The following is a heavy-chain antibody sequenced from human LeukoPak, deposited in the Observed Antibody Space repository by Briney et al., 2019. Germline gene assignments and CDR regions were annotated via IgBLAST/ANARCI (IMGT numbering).Heavy chain of an antibody. CDR1: GDSISSGSFY. D-gene: IGHD6-19*01. Sequence: SETLSLTCSVSGDSISSGSFYWGWIRQPPGKGLEWIGSISYSGNIYYNPSLESRVTISVDKSKNQFFLQLTSVTAADTSVYFCSKGAAVAASSNWGQGTLVTVSS. J-gene: IGHJ3*01. CDR2: ISYSGNI. CDR3: SKGAAVAASSN. V-gene: IGHV4-39*01.